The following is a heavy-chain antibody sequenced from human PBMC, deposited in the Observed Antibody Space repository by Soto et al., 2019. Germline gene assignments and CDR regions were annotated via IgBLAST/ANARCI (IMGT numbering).Heavy chain of an antibody. CDR2: ISGSGGST. CDR1: GFTFSSYA. CDR3: AKPAGGSGSPADHFDY. J-gene: IGHJ4*02. D-gene: IGHD3-10*01. V-gene: IGHV3-23*01. Sequence: EVQLLESGGGLVQPGGSLRLSCAASGFTFSSYAMSWVRQAPGKGLEWVSAISGSGGSTYYADSVKGRFTISRDNSKNTLYLQMNSLRAEDTAVYYCAKPAGGSGSPADHFDYWGQGTLVTVSS.